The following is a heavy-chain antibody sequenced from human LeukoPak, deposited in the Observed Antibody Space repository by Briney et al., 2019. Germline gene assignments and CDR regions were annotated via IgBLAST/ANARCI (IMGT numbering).Heavy chain of an antibody. J-gene: IGHJ5*02. CDR3: TRDSGTYNWFDP. Sequence: GGSLRLTCAVSGFTFSSYAMTWVRQAPGKGLEWVGQIDKKDKGYATATAYAASVKGRFTISRDDSINTAYLQMKSLKTEDTALYYCTRDSGTYNWFDPWGQGTLVTVSS. V-gene: IGHV3-73*01. CDR1: GFTFSSYA. D-gene: IGHD1-26*01. CDR2: IDKKDKGYATAT.